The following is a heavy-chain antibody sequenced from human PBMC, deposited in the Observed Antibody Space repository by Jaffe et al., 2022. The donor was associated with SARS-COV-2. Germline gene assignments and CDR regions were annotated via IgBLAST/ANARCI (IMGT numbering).Heavy chain of an antibody. CDR2: IWYDGSNK. CDR1: GFTFSNYD. V-gene: IGHV3-33*01. CDR3: ARRTQAAWLYFGD. J-gene: IGHJ4*02. Sequence: QVQLVESGGGVVQPGASLRLSCAASGFTFSNYDMNWVRQAPGKGLEWVAVIWYDGSNKYYGDSVKGRFTISRDNSKNKLFLQMNSLRPEDTAVYYCARRTQAAWLYFGDWGQGSLVIVSS. D-gene: IGHD6-25*01.